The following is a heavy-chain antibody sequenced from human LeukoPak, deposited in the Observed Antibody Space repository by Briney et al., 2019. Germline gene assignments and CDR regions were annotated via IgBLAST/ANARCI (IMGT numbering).Heavy chain of an antibody. J-gene: IGHJ5*02. Sequence: SETLSLTCTVSGGSISSYYWSWIRQPPGKGLEWIGYIYYSGSTNYNPSLKSRVTISVDTSKNQFSLKLSSVTAADTAVYYCARGARDSSSDRFFWFDPWGQGTLVTVSS. D-gene: IGHD6-13*01. CDR3: ARGARDSSSDRFFWFDP. CDR2: IYYSGST. CDR1: GGSISSYY. V-gene: IGHV4-59*12.